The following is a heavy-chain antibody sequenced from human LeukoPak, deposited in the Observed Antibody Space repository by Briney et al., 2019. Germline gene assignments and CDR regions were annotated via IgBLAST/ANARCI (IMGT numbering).Heavy chain of an antibody. D-gene: IGHD4-11*01. V-gene: IGHV1-2*02. CDR3: ARPLNDYTFDY. CDR2: INPNNGGT. CDR1: GYTFTGYN. J-gene: IGHJ4*02. Sequence: ASVKVSCKASGYTFTGYNMHLVRQAHGQGLGWVGWINPNNGGTIYAQKFRGRVTMTRDTSISTAYMELSSLRSDDTAVYYCARPLNDYTFDYWGQGTLVTVSS.